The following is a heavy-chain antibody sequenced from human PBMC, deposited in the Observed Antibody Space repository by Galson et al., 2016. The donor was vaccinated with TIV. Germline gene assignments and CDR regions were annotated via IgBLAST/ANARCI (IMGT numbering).Heavy chain of an antibody. J-gene: IGHJ4*02. CDR2: INQDASKK. V-gene: IGHV3-7*01. Sequence: SLRLSCAASGFTLANYWINWVRQAPGKGLEWVANINQDASKKYYVESVKGRFTISRDNAKNSVYLQMNSLGAGDAAVYYCARAMAAADSYWGQGTLVTVSS. D-gene: IGHD6-13*01. CDR1: GFTLANYW. CDR3: ARAMAAADSY.